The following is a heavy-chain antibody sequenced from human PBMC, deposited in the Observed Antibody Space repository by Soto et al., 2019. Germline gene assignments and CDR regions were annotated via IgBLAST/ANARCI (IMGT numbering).Heavy chain of an antibody. J-gene: IGHJ4*02. CDR3: ARDTPTHYFDY. V-gene: IGHV4-31*03. Sequence: SETLPLTCTVSGGSISSGGYYWSWIRQHPGKGLEWIGYIYYSGSTYYNPSLKSRVTISVDTSKNQFSLKLSSVTAADTAVYYCARDTPTHYFDYWGQGTLVTVSS. CDR2: IYYSGST. CDR1: GGSISSGGYY.